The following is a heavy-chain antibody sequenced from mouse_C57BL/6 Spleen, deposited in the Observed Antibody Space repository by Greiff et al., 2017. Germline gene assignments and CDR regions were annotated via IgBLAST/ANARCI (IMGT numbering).Heavy chain of an antibody. V-gene: IGHV1-4*01. J-gene: IGHJ4*01. D-gene: IGHD6-1*01. CDR2: INPSSGYT. Sequence: QVHVKQSGAELARPGASVKMSCKASGYTFTSYTMHWVKQRPGQGLEWIGYINPSSGYTKYNQKFKDKATVTADKSSSTAYMQLSSLTSEDSAVXYCARWADYAMDYWGQGTSVTVSS. CDR3: ARWADYAMDY. CDR1: GYTFTSYT.